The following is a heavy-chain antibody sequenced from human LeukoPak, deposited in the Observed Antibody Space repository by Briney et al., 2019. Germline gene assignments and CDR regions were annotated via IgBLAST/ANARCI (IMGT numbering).Heavy chain of an antibody. CDR3: ARLDSYGYYFDY. V-gene: IGHV4-59*01. J-gene: IGHJ4*02. CDR1: DGSISSYY. CDR2: IYYSGST. Sequence: SETLSLTCTVSDGSISSYYWSWIRQPPGKGLEWIGYIYYSGSTNYNPSLKSRVTISVDTSKNQFSLKLSSVTAADTAVYYCARLDSYGYYFDYWGQGTLVTVSS. D-gene: IGHD5-18*01.